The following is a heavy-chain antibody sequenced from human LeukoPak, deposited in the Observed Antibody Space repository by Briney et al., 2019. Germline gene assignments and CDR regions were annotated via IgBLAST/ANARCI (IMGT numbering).Heavy chain of an antibody. CDR1: GFTFSSYA. CDR2: ISGSGGST. D-gene: IGHD3-10*01. J-gene: IGHJ4*02. Sequence: PGGSLRLSCAASGFTFSSYAMSWVRQAPGKGLEWVSAISGSGGSTHYADSVKGRFTISRDNSKNTLYLQMNSLRAEDTAVYYCAKNPLLWFGPPSEYYFDYWGQGTLVTVSS. V-gene: IGHV3-23*01. CDR3: AKNPLLWFGPPSEYYFDY.